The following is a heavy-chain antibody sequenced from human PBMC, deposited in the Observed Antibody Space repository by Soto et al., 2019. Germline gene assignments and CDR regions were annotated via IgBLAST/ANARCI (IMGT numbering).Heavy chain of an antibody. J-gene: IGHJ5*02. CDR3: ARERGDNWNSRWFDP. CDR2: IYSGGST. D-gene: IGHD1-7*01. V-gene: IGHV3-53*01. CDR1: GFTVSSNY. Sequence: GSLRLSCAASGFTVSSNYMSWVRQAPGKGLEWVSVIYSGGSTYYADSVKGRFTISRDNSKNTLYLQMNSLRAEDTAVYYCARERGDNWNSRWFDPWGQGTLVTVSS.